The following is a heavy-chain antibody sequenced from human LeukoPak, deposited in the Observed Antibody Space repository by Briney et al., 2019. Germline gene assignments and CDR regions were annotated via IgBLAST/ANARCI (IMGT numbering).Heavy chain of an antibody. J-gene: IGHJ4*02. CDR2: IKQDGSEK. CDR3: AAHNDYRFRDFDY. CDR1: GFTFSSYW. V-gene: IGHV3-7*03. D-gene: IGHD4-11*01. Sequence: PGGSLRLSCAASGFTFSSYWMSWVRQAPGKGLEWVANIKQDGSEKYYVDSVKGRFTISRDNAKNSLYLQMNSLRAEDTAVYYCAAHNDYRFRDFDYWGQGTLVTVSS.